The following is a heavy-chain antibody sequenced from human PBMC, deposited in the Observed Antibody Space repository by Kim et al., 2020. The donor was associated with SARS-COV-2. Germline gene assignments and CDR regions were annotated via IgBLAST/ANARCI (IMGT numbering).Heavy chain of an antibody. CDR1: GGSFSGYY. CDR3: VRDPFYYYDSSGYYNDY. Sequence: SETLSLTCAVYGGSFSGYYWSWIRQPPGKGLEWIGEINHSGSTNYNPSLKSRVTISVDTSKNQFSLKLSSVTAADTAVYYCVRDPFYYYDSSGYYNDYWG. J-gene: IGHJ4*01. V-gene: IGHV4-34*01. D-gene: IGHD3-22*01. CDR2: INHSGST.